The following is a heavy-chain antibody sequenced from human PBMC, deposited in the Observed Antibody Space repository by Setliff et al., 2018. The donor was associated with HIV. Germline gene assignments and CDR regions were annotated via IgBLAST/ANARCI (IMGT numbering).Heavy chain of an antibody. V-gene: IGHV4-39*01. D-gene: IGHD3-22*01. Sequence: ETLSLTCTVSGASTSNDYWNWIRQPPGKGLEWTGSIYHTGKTYYNSALKNRLTISVDTSKNQFSLELSSVTAADTAVYYCASRVYYYDESRILREEGFVPWGQGTQVTVSS. CDR3: ASRVYYYDESRILREEGFVP. CDR1: GASTSNDY. CDR2: IYHTGKT. J-gene: IGHJ5*02.